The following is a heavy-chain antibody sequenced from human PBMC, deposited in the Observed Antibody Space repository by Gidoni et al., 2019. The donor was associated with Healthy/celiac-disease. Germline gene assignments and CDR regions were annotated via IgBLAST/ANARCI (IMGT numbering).Heavy chain of an antibody. CDR3: VSGYHSFDY. D-gene: IGHD3-16*02. CDR2: LNHSGST. Sequence: QVQLQQWGAGLLKPSETMSSTCAVYGGSFSGYYWSWIRQPPGKGLEWIGELNHSGSTHYNPSLTRRVTISVDTSTNQFSLKLSSVTAADTAVYYCVSGYHSFDYWGQGTLVTVSS. J-gene: IGHJ4*02. CDR1: GGSFSGYY. V-gene: IGHV4-34*01.